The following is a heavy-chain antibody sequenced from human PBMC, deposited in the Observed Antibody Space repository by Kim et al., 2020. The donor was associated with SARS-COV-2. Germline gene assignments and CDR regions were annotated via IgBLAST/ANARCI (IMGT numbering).Heavy chain of an antibody. CDR2: IYPGDSDT. CDR1: GYSFNTYW. Sequence: GESLKISCWGSGYSFNTYWIAWVRQVPGKGLEWMGIIYPGDSDTRYSPSFQGQVTLSADKFTTTASLQLTSLKASDTAIYYCARSRIARRGSAFDIWGQGTIVTVSS. D-gene: IGHD2-21*01. J-gene: IGHJ3*02. CDR3: ARSRIARRGSAFDI. V-gene: IGHV5-51*01.